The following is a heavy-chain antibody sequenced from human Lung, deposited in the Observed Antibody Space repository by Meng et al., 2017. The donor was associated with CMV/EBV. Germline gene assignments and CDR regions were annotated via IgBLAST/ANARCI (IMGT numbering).Heavy chain of an antibody. J-gene: IGHJ6*01. CDR3: ARGLNGGLRFLEWLLRPYYYGMDV. Sequence: SVXVSXXASGYTFTSYDINWVRQATGQGLEWMGWMNPNSGNTGYAQKFQGRVTMTRNTSISTAYMELSSLRSEDAAVYYCARGLNGGLRFLEWLLRPYYYGMDVWGQGNXVNGYS. V-gene: IGHV1-8*01. CDR2: MNPNSGNT. CDR1: GYTFTSYD. D-gene: IGHD3-3*01.